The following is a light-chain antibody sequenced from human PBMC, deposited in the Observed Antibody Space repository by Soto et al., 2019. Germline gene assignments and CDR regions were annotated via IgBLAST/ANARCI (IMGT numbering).Light chain of an antibody. CDR3: AAWDDSLSGHVV. J-gene: IGLJ2*01. Sequence: QSVLTQPPSASGTPGQRVTISCSGSSSNIGSNYVYWYQQLPGTAPKLLIYRNNQRPSGVPDRFSGSKSGTSASLAISGLRSEDVADYYCAAWDDSLSGHVVFGGGTKVTVL. CDR2: RNN. CDR1: SSNIGSNY. V-gene: IGLV1-47*01.